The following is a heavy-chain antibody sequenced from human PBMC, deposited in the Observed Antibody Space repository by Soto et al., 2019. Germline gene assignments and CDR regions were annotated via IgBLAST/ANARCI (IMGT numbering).Heavy chain of an antibody. V-gene: IGHV4-31*03. CDR3: ARLPRVDCTNGVCYYFDY. Sequence: PSETLSLTCTVSGGSISSGGYYWSWIRQHPGKGLEWIGYIYYSGSTYYNPSLKSRVTISVDTSKNQFSLKLSSVTAADTAVYYCARLPRVDCTNGVCYYFDYWGQGTLVTVSS. D-gene: IGHD2-8*01. J-gene: IGHJ4*02. CDR2: IYYSGST. CDR1: GGSISSGGYY.